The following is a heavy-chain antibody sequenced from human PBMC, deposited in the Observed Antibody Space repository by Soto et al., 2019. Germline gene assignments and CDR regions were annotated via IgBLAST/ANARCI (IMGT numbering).Heavy chain of an antibody. V-gene: IGHV1-46*01. CDR3: ATSVNSAMAFDY. CDR1: GYTFTHYY. J-gene: IGHJ4*02. D-gene: IGHD5-18*01. CDR2: INPNGGST. Sequence: QVQLVQSGAEVKTPGASVKLSCKASGYTFTHYYIHWVRQAPGQGLEWMGIINPNGGSTTYAQKFRAGVTMTRDTSTSTVYMELSNLRSDDSAVYYCATSVNSAMAFDYWGQATLVTVSS.